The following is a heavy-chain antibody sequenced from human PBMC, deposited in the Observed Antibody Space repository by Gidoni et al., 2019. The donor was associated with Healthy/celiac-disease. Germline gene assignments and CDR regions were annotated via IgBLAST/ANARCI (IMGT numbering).Heavy chain of an antibody. CDR3: ARYYDILTGYYYFDY. CDR2: IHPNRCGT. Sequence: QVQLGQSGAEVKKPGASVKVSCNASGYTCTGDYMHGVRQAPGQGLEWMGWIHPNRCGTNYAQKFQGRVTMTRDTSISTAYMELRRLRSDDTAVYYCARYYDILTGYYYFDYWGQGTLVTVSS. V-gene: IGHV1-2*02. CDR1: GYTCTGDY. D-gene: IGHD3-9*01. J-gene: IGHJ4*02.